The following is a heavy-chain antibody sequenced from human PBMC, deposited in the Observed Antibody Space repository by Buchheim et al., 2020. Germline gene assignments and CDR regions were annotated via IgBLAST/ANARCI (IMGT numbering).Heavy chain of an antibody. Sequence: EVQLVESGGGLVQPGGSLRLSCAASGFTFSSYWMHWVRQAPGKGLVWVSRINSDGSSTSYADSVKGRFPISREHAKNTLYLQMNSLRAEDTAVYYCARVGWGGDAGAPPFYYYYYMDVWGKGTT. CDR2: INSDGSST. D-gene: IGHD4-17*01. J-gene: IGHJ6*03. V-gene: IGHV3-74*01. CDR3: ARVGWGGDAGAPPFYYYYYMDV. CDR1: GFTFSSYW.